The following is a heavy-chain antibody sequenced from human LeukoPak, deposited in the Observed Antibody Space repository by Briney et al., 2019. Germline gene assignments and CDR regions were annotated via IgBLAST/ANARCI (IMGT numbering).Heavy chain of an antibody. CDR3: AKDALAYSTGGVCTHFDY. CDR1: GFTFSSYA. Sequence: GGSLRLSCAVSGFTFSSYAMSWVRQAPGKGVVWVSAIRCTGGSTIYADSVKGQFTIYRDNSKNTLFLQMNSLRAEDTAVYYWAKDALAYSTGGVCTHFDYWGQGTLVTVSS. J-gene: IGHJ4*02. CDR2: IRCTGGST. V-gene: IGHV3-23*01. D-gene: IGHD2-8*02.